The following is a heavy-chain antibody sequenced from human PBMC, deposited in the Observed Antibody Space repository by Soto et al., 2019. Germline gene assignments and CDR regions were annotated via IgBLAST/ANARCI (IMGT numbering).Heavy chain of an antibody. CDR1: GGSISSYY. D-gene: IGHD1-1*01. CDR3: ARRERGYYYYMDV. J-gene: IGHJ6*03. CDR2: IYYSGST. V-gene: IGHV4-59*08. Sequence: SETLSLTCTVSGGSISSYYWSWIRQPPGKGLEWIGYIYYSGSTNYNPSLKSRVTISVDTSKNQFSLKLSSVTAADTAVYYCARRERGYYYYMDVWGKGTTVTVSS.